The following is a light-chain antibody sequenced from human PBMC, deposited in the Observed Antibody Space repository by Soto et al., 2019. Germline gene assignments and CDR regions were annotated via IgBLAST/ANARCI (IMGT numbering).Light chain of an antibody. CDR2: DAF. J-gene: IGKJ4*01. CDR3: QQYNRELT. V-gene: IGKV1-5*01. CDR1: QSISSY. Sequence: IQMTQSPSTLSASVGDRVTIACRASQSISSYLAWYQQKPGKAPKLLIYDAFKLESGVPSRFSGSGSGTEFTLTISSLQPDDFATYYCQQYNRELTFGGGTKVDIK.